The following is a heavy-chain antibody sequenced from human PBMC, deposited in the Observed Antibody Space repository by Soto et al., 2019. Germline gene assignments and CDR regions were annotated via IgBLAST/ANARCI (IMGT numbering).Heavy chain of an antibody. CDR1: GFSFSSYA. Sequence: QVQLVESGGGVVQPGRSLRLSCAASGFSFSSYAMHWVRQAPGKGLVWVAVISNDGNNKYYTDSVKGRFTISRDNSKNTLYLQMNSLRTEDTAVYYCAIVGATERVFDYWGQGTLVTVSS. J-gene: IGHJ4*02. CDR3: AIVGATERVFDY. CDR2: ISNDGNNK. V-gene: IGHV3-30-3*01. D-gene: IGHD1-26*01.